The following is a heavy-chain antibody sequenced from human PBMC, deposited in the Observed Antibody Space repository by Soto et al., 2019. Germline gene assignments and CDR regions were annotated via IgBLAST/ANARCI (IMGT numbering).Heavy chain of an antibody. J-gene: IGHJ6*02. CDR3: AKGKVNYYDSSGSIGMDV. CDR2: SSGSGGST. Sequence: GGSLRLSCAASGFTFSSYAMSWVRQAPGKGLEWVSASSGSGGSTYYADSVKGRFTISRDNSKNTLYLQMNSLRAEDTAVYYCAKGKVNYYDSSGSIGMDVWGQGTTVTVSS. V-gene: IGHV3-23*01. CDR1: GFTFSSYA. D-gene: IGHD3-22*01.